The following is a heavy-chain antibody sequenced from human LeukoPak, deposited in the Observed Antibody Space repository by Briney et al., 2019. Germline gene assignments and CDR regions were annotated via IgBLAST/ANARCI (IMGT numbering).Heavy chain of an antibody. CDR3: AKDNFADYYDPIDAFDI. V-gene: IGHV3-23*01. D-gene: IGHD3-22*01. CDR2: ISATGGST. Sequence: PGGSLRLSCAASGFTFSNYAMSWVRQAPGKGLEWVSAISATGGSTYYADSVKGRFTISRDNSKNTLYLQMNSLRAEDTAVYYCAKDNFADYYDPIDAFDIWGQGTMVTVSS. CDR1: GFTFSNYA. J-gene: IGHJ3*02.